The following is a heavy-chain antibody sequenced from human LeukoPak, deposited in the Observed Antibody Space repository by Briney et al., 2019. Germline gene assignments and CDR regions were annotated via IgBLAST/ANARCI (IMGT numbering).Heavy chain of an antibody. Sequence: ASVKVSCKASVYTFTSYYMFWVRQAPGQGLEWMGIINPSGGSTSYAQKFQGRVTMTRDTSTSTVYMDLSSLRSEDTAVYYCARDKCSGGSCYPIDYWGQGTLVPVSS. CDR1: VYTFTSYY. CDR3: ARDKCSGGSCYPIDY. V-gene: IGHV1-46*01. J-gene: IGHJ4*02. D-gene: IGHD2-15*01. CDR2: INPSGGST.